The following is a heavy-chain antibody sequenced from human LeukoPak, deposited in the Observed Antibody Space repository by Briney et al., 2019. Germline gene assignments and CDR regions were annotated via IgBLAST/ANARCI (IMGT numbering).Heavy chain of an antibody. Sequence: GGSLRLSCAASGFTFSSYSKNWVRQAPGKGLEWVSYISSSSTIYYADSVKGRFTISRDNAKNSLYLQMNSLRAEDTAVYYCASSYYYGSGSGEWFDPWGQGTLVTVSS. J-gene: IGHJ5*02. CDR2: ISSSSTI. D-gene: IGHD3-10*01. V-gene: IGHV3-48*04. CDR3: ASSYYYGSGSGEWFDP. CDR1: GFTFSSYS.